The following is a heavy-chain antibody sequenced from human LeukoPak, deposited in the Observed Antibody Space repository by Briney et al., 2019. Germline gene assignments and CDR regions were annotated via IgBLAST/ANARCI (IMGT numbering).Heavy chain of an antibody. CDR3: ASYSIVGAQIDY. CDR2: ISSSGSTI. D-gene: IGHD1-26*01. Sequence: PGGTLRLSCAASGFTFSSYGMNWVRQAPGKGLEWVSYISSSGSTIYYADSVKGRFTISRDNAKNSLYLQMNSLRAEDTAVYYCASYSIVGAQIDYWGQGTLVTVSS. V-gene: IGHV3-48*04. J-gene: IGHJ4*02. CDR1: GFTFSSYG.